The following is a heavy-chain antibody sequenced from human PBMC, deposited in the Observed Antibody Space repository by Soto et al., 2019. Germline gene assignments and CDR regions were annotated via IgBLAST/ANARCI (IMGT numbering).Heavy chain of an antibody. CDR3: ARDLQADY. J-gene: IGHJ4*02. V-gene: IGHV1-3*01. CDR1: GNTVPNYA. Sequence: GASVKVSCKASGNTVPNYAIHWVRQAPGQRLEWMGWITSGDGNTKYSQNFQGRVTITRDTSASTAYMELSSLRSEDTAVYYCARDLQADYWGQGTLVTVS. CDR2: ITSGDGNT.